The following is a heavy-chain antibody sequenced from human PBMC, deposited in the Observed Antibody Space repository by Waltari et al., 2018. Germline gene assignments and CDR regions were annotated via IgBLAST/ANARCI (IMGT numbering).Heavy chain of an antibody. J-gene: IGHJ6*02. D-gene: IGHD4-17*01. CDR1: GGPISSCSYY. CDR3: ARGGGDPYYYGMDV. Sequence: QVQLQESGPGLVKPSQTLSLTCTVSGGPISSCSYYWSWIRQPAGKGLEWIGYIYTSGSTNYNPSLKSRVTISVDTSKNQFSLKLSSVTAADTAVYYCARGGGDPYYYGMDVWGQGTTVTVSS. CDR2: IYTSGST. V-gene: IGHV4-61*09.